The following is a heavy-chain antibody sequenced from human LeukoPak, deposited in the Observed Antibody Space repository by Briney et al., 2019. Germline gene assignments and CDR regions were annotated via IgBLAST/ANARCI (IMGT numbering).Heavy chain of an antibody. CDR2: IYYSGST. J-gene: IGHJ4*02. CDR3: ARGSGMYYDSSGYVEGNN. CDR1: GGSFSGYY. V-gene: IGHV4-31*11. Sequence: PSETLSLTCAVYGGSFSGYYWSWIRQHPGKGLEWIGYIYYSGSTYYNPSLKSRVTISVDTSKNQFSLKLSSVTAADTAVYYCARGSGMYYDSSGYVEGNNWGQGTLVTVSS. D-gene: IGHD3-22*01.